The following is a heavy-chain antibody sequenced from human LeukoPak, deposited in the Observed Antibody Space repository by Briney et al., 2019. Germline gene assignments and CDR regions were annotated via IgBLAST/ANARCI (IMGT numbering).Heavy chain of an antibody. D-gene: IGHD1-1*01. V-gene: IGHV4-61*01. J-gene: IGHJ3*02. Sequence: SETLSLTCTVSGGSVSSCSYYWSWIRQPPGKGLEWIGFIYYSGRTNYNPSLKSRVTISVDTSKMQFSLKITSVTAADKAVYYCARCNDESGAFDMWGQGTMVTVFS. CDR3: ARCNDESGAFDM. CDR2: IYYSGRT. CDR1: GGSVSSCSYY.